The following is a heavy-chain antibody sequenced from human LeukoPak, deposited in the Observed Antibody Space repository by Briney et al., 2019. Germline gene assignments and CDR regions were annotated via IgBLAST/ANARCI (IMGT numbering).Heavy chain of an antibody. V-gene: IGHV4-59*01. CDR1: GGSMNTYY. CDR2: IYDRGST. J-gene: IGHJ4*02. CDR3: ARGRTFDN. Sequence: PSETLSLTCVVSGGSMNTYYWSWIRQAPGKGLEWIGNIYDRGSTKYNPSLKSRVTISVDTSKNQFSLRLSSVTAADTAVYYCARGRTFDNWGQGTLVTVSS.